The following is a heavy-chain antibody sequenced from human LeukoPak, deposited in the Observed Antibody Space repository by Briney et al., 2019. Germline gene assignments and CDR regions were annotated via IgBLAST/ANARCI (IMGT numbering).Heavy chain of an antibody. Sequence: SETLSLTCTVSGGSISTYYWSWIRQPPGKGLDWIGYIYYSGSTNYNPSLKSRVTISVDTSKNQFSLKLSSVTAADTAVYYCARGVGGYCSGGSCYSGPNWFDPWGQGTLVTVSS. J-gene: IGHJ5*02. D-gene: IGHD2-15*01. CDR2: IYYSGST. CDR1: GGSISTYY. CDR3: ARGVGGYCSGGSCYSGPNWFDP. V-gene: IGHV4-59*08.